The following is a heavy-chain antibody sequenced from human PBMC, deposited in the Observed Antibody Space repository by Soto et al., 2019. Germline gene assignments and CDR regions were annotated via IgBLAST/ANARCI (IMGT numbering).Heavy chain of an antibody. J-gene: IGHJ4*02. CDR1: GFYFNNYG. Sequence: PGGSLRLSCAVSGFYFNNYGINWVRQPPGKGLEWVSSVSKSDYTYYSDSVRGRFTISRDNAKNSVPLQMNSLRAEDTAVYYCAREDSIIIPAVSDFWGQGTLVTVSS. V-gene: IGHV3-21*01. CDR2: VSKSDYT. CDR3: AREDSIIIPAVSDF. D-gene: IGHD2-2*01.